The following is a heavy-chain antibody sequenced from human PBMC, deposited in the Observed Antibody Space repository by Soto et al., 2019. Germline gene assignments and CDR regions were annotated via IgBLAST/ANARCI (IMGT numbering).Heavy chain of an antibody. Sequence: ASVKVSCKASAYTFTGYYMRWVRQAPGQGLEWMGWINSNSGGTKYAQKFQGWVTMTWDTSISTAYMELSRLRSDDTAVYYCARRYCTNGVCYNVFDIWGQGTMVTVSS. CDR2: INSNSGGT. D-gene: IGHD2-8*01. CDR3: ARRYCTNGVCYNVFDI. V-gene: IGHV1-2*04. J-gene: IGHJ3*02. CDR1: AYTFTGYY.